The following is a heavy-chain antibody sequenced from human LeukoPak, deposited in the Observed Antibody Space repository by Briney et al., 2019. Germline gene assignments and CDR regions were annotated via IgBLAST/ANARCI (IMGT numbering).Heavy chain of an antibody. J-gene: IGHJ4*02. CDR1: GYSFTSYG. Sequence: GASVKVSCKASGYSFTSYGISWVRQAPGQGLEWMGWISAYNGNTNYAQKLQGRVTMTTDTSTSTAYMELRSLRSDDTAVYYCASGLRFLEWLTLHYWGQGTLVTVSS. D-gene: IGHD3-3*01. CDR3: ASGLRFLEWLTLHY. CDR2: ISAYNGNT. V-gene: IGHV1-18*01.